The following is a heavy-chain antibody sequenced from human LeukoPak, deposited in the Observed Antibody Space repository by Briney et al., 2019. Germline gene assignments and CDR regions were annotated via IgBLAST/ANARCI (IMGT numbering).Heavy chain of an antibody. Sequence: GGSLRLFCAASGFTFSNYALHWVRQAPGKGLEWVAVILHDGSNKYADSVKGRFTISRDNSKNTLFLQMNSLRVEDTAVYSCARGLMIRGVADYWGQGTLVIVSS. D-gene: IGHD3-10*01. J-gene: IGHJ4*02. CDR2: ILHDGSNK. CDR1: GFTFSNYA. V-gene: IGHV3-30*04. CDR3: ARGLMIRGVADY.